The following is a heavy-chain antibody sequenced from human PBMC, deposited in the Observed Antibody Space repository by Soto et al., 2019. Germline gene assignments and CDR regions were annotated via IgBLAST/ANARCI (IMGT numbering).Heavy chain of an antibody. V-gene: IGHV3-21*01. CDR2: ISSASSET. CDR3: ARVAY. Sequence: GGCLRIGCEACGFSLRRVSMNWVRQVPGKGLEWVASISSASSETWYADSVKGRFIISRDNAQNSLFLQMNTLRPEDSAIYYCARVAYWGPGTQVT. CDR1: GFSLRRVS. J-gene: IGHJ4*02.